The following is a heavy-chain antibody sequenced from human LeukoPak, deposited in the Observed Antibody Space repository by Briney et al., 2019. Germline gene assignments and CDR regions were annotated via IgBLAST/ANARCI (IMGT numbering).Heavy chain of an antibody. CDR1: GGTFSSYA. CDR2: IIPIFGTA. J-gene: IGHJ4*02. Sequence: SVKVSCTASGGTFSSYAISWVRQAPGQGLEWMGGIIPIFGTANYAQKFQGRVTITTDESTSTAYMALSSLRSEDTAVYYCARGSYSSSYLFDYWGQGTLVTVSS. V-gene: IGHV1-69*05. CDR3: ARGSYSSSYLFDY. D-gene: IGHD6-6*01.